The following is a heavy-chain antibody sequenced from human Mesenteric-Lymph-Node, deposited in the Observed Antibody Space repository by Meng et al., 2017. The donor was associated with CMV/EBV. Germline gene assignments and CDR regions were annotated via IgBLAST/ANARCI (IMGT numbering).Heavy chain of an antibody. Sequence: GESLKISCAASGFTFSSYGMHWVRQAPGKGLEWVAFIRYDGSNKYYADSVKGRFTISRDNSKNTLYLQMNSLRAEDTAVYYCAKLWSSGWYPEIYYYCGMDVWGQGTTVTVSS. V-gene: IGHV3-30*02. J-gene: IGHJ6*02. CDR2: IRYDGSNK. D-gene: IGHD6-19*01. CDR1: GFTFSSYG. CDR3: AKLWSSGWYPEIYYYCGMDV.